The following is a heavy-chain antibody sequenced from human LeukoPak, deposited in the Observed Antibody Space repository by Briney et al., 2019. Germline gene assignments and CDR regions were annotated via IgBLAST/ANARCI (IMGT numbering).Heavy chain of an antibody. CDR1: GFTLSNYA. CDR3: ARDRVDGSGQKLDGFDY. D-gene: IGHD3-22*01. Sequence: GGSLRLSCAASGFTLSNYAMHWVRQAPGKGLEWVAIITHDGSNKDYADVVKGRFTISRDNSKNTLYLQMNSLRAEDTAVYYCARDRVDGSGQKLDGFDYWGQGTLVIVSS. J-gene: IGHJ4*02. CDR2: ITHDGSNK. V-gene: IGHV3-30*04.